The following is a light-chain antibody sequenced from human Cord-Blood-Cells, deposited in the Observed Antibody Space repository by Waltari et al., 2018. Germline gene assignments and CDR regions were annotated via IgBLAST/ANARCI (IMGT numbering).Light chain of an antibody. CDR2: DAS. CDR3: QQRSNWPPIFT. J-gene: IGKJ3*01. Sequence: EIVLTQSPATLSLSLGERATLTCRASQSVSSYLAWYHQKPGQAPRLLIYDASTRATGIPARFSGSGSGTDFTLTISSLEPEDFAVYYCQQRSNWPPIFTFGPGTKVDIK. CDR1: QSVSSY. V-gene: IGKV3-11*01.